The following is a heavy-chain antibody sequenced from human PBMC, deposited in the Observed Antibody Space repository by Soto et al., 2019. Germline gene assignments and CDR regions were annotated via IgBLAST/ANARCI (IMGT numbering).Heavy chain of an antibody. CDR3: AKSAPMDAGDKYYYDF. CDR1: GGAFSTFG. V-gene: IGHV1-69*13. D-gene: IGHD4-17*01. J-gene: IGHJ4*02. Sequence: SVKVSCKASGGAFSTFGISWVRQDPGQGLEWMGGIIPFFGTARYSQKFEDRITITADESTNTVYMDLRSLTSEDTAIYYCAKSAPMDAGDKYYYDFWGQGALVTVSS. CDR2: IIPFFGTA.